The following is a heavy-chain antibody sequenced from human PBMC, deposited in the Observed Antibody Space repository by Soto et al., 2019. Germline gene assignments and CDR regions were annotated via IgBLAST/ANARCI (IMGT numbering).Heavy chain of an antibody. CDR3: ARDVASYLGTSFDA. CDR1: VVSITSGNSYS. J-gene: IGHJ5*02. V-gene: IGHV4-30-2*01. CDR2: ISRSGST. Sequence: SETLSLTCTFSVVSITSGNSYSWGCIRQPPGKGLEWIGSISRSGSTSYNPSLKGRVTMSVDKSKNQFSLNLSSVTAADMAVYYCARDVASYLGTSFDAWGQGTLFTVSS. D-gene: IGHD3-16*01.